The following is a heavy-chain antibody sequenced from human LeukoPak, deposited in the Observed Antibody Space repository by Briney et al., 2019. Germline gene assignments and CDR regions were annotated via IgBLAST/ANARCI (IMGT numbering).Heavy chain of an antibody. Sequence: SETLSLTCTVSGGPISSYYWSWIRQPPGKGLEWIGYIYYSGSTNYNPSLKSRVTISVDTSKNQFSPKLSSVTAADTAVYYCARAPRIAAAGPLFDYWGQGTLVTVSS. V-gene: IGHV4-59*01. CDR2: IYYSGST. CDR3: ARAPRIAAAGPLFDY. D-gene: IGHD6-13*01. J-gene: IGHJ4*02. CDR1: GGPISSYY.